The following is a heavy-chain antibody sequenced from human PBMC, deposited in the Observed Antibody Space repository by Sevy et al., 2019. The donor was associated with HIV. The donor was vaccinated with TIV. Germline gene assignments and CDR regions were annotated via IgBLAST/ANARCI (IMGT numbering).Heavy chain of an antibody. D-gene: IGHD3-16*01. CDR3: ARAGGWGNINHSNQILDI. J-gene: IGHJ3*02. V-gene: IGHV3-7*01. Sequence: GGSLRLSCAASEFIFTGYWMNWVRQAPGKGLEWVANIDQDGSDKRYVDSVRGRFTISRDNANNFLYLQMSSLRAEDTAVYYCARAGGWGNINHSNQILDIWGHGTKVTVSS. CDR2: IDQDGSDK. CDR1: EFIFTGYW.